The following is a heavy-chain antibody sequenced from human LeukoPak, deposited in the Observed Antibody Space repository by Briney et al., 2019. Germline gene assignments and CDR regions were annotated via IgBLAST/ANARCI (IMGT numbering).Heavy chain of an antibody. Sequence: PGGSLRLSCAASGLTFNTYSMNWVRQAPGKGLEWVSCISSTSNYIYYADSVKGRFTISRDNAKNSLYLQMNSLRAEDTAVYYCAGAGQRGAFDIWGQGTMVTVSS. V-gene: IGHV3-21*01. CDR1: GLTFNTYS. J-gene: IGHJ3*02. D-gene: IGHD6-25*01. CDR2: ISSTSNYI. CDR3: AGAGQRGAFDI.